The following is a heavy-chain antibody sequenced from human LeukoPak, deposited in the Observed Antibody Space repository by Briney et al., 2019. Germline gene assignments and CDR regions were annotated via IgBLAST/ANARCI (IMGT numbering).Heavy chain of an antibody. J-gene: IGHJ4*02. V-gene: IGHV3-74*01. D-gene: IGHD1-26*01. Sequence: PGGSLRLSCATSGFTFTTFWMHWVRQAPGKGLVWVSRINHDGSSTNYADSVKGRFTISRDNAKNTVYLQMNSLRAEDTAVYYCARDEGGAYIYFWGQGTLVTVSS. CDR3: ARDEGGAYIYF. CDR1: GFTFTTFW. CDR2: INHDGSST.